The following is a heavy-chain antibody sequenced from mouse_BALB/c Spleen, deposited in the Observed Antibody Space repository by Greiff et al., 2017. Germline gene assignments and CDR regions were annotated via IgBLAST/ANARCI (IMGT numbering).Heavy chain of an antibody. V-gene: IGHV5-17*02. CDR3: ARGYRYGVFAY. CDR1: GFTFSSFG. J-gene: IGHJ3*01. D-gene: IGHD2-14*01. CDR2: ISSGSSTI. Sequence: EVKVVESGGGLVQPGGSRKLSCAASGFTFSSFGMHWVRQAPEKGLEWVAYISSGSSTIYYADTVKGRFTISRDNPKNTLFLQMTSLRSEDTAMYYCARGYRYGVFAYWGQGTLVTVSA.